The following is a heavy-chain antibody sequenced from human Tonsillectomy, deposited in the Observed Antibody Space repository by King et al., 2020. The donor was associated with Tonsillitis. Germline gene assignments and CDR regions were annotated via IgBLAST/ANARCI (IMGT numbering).Heavy chain of an antibody. J-gene: IGHJ4*02. CDR1: GFTFSSYA. CDR3: ARGIMITCGGVIAPRIDY. CDR2: ISGSGGST. V-gene: IGHV3-23*04. Sequence: VQLVESGGGLVQPGGSLRLSCAASGFTFSSYAMSWVRQAPGKGLEWVSAISGSGGSTCYADSVKGRFTISRDNSKNTLYLQMNSLRAEDTAVYYCARGIMITCGGVIAPRIDYWGQGTLVTVSS. D-gene: IGHD3-16*02.